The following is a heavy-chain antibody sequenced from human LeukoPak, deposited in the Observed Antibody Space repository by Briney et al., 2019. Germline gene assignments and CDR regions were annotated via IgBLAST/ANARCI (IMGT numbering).Heavy chain of an antibody. CDR3: AREKIAAAGTNWFDP. D-gene: IGHD6-13*01. CDR1: GGSFSGYY. J-gene: IGHJ5*02. V-gene: IGHV4-34*01. CDR2: INHSGST. Sequence: SETLSLTCAVYGGSFSGYYWSWIRQPPGKGLEWIGEINHSGSTNYNPSLKRRVTISVDTSKNQFSLKLSSVTAADTAVYYCAREKIAAAGTNWFDPWGQGTLVTVSS.